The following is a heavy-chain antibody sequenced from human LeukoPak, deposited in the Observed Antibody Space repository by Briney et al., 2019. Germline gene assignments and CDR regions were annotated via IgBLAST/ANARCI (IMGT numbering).Heavy chain of an antibody. CDR3: ARAVVATIKLDY. Sequence: ASVKPSCNASGSTSTGFYIHWVRQAPGQGLEWKGWINPNSGGTTYAKTFPGRVTTPRDTSIRTAYMELSRLRSDDTAVYYCARAVVATIKLDYWGQGTLVTVSS. J-gene: IGHJ4*02. CDR1: GSTSTGFY. V-gene: IGHV1-2*02. D-gene: IGHD5-12*01. CDR2: INPNSGGT.